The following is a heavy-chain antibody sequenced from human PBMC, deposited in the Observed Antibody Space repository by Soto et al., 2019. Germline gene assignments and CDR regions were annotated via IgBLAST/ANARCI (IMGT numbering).Heavy chain of an antibody. D-gene: IGHD6-13*01. CDR3: ARVTYSSSWYPDY. Sequence: SETLSLTCTVSGGSISSYYWSWIRQPPGKGLEWIGYIYYSGSTNYNPSLKSRVTISVDTSKNQFSLKLSSVTAADTAVYYCARVTYSSSWYPDYWGQGTLVTVS. CDR1: GGSISSYY. CDR2: IYYSGST. V-gene: IGHV4-59*01. J-gene: IGHJ4*02.